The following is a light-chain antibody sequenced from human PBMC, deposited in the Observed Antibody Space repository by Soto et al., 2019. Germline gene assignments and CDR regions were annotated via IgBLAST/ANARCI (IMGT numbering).Light chain of an antibody. CDR2: TTN. Sequence: QSALTQPHSASGTPGQRVTISCSGSSSNTGTSSVHWFQQLPGTAPKLLISTTNQRPSGVPERFSGSKSGTSASLAISGLQSEDEADYYCAAWDDSLKGHVLGTGTKVPVL. CDR3: AAWDDSLKGHV. V-gene: IGLV1-44*01. CDR1: SSNTGTSS. J-gene: IGLJ1*01.